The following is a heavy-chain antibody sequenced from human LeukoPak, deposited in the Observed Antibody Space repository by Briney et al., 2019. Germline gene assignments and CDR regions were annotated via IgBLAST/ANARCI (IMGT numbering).Heavy chain of an antibody. CDR1: GGSISSSSYY. Sequence: PSETLSLTCTVSGGSISSSSYYWGWIRQPPGTGLEWIGSIYYSGSTYYNPSLKSRVTISVDTSKNQYSLKLSSVTAADTAVYYCARDVGVYYGSGSYDCWGQGTVVTVSS. J-gene: IGHJ3*01. CDR2: IYYSGST. D-gene: IGHD3-10*01. CDR3: ARDVGVYYGSGSYDC. V-gene: IGHV4-39*07.